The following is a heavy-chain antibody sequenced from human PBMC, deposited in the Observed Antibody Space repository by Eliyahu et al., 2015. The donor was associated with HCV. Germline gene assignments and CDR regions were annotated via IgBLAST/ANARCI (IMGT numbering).Heavy chain of an antibody. V-gene: IGHV4-39*01. Sequence: QLQLQESGPGLVKPSETLSLTCTXSGGSISSSSYYWGWIRQPPGKGLEWIGSIYYSGSTYYNPSLKSRVTISVDTSKNQFSLKLSSVTAADTAVYYCARLLYSSSWYFAFDIWGQGTMVTVSS. CDR1: GGSISSSSYY. CDR2: IYYSGST. J-gene: IGHJ3*02. D-gene: IGHD6-13*01. CDR3: ARLLYSSSWYFAFDI.